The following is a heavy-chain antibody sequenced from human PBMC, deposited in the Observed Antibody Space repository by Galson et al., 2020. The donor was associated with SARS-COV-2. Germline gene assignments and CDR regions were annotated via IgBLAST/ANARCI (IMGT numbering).Heavy chain of an antibody. D-gene: IGHD3-22*01. Sequence: GESLKISCTASGFTFGVYAMSWFRQAPGKGLEWVGFIRSKAYGGTTEYAASVKGRFTISRDDSKSIAYLQMNSLKTEDTAVYYCTREGDYYDSSGFDYWGQGTLVTVSS. J-gene: IGHJ4*02. CDR1: GFTFGVYA. CDR2: IRSKAYGGTT. CDR3: TREGDYYDSSGFDY. V-gene: IGHV3-49*03.